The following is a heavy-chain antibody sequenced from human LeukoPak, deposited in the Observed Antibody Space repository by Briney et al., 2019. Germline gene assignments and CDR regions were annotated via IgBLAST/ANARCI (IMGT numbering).Heavy chain of an antibody. J-gene: IGHJ6*02. V-gene: IGHV3-23*01. CDR1: GFTCSNYA. CDR3: AKESKSNYYQYYGMDV. CDR2: ISGSGGST. Sequence: GGSLRLSCAASGFTCSNYAMNWVRQAPGKGLQWVSGISGSGGSTYYADSVKGRFTISRDNSKNTLYLQMNSLRAEDTAVYYCAKESKSNYYQYYGMDVWGQGTTVTVSS.